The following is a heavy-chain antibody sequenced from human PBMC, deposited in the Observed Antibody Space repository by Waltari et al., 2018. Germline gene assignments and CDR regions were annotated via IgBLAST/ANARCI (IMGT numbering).Heavy chain of an antibody. V-gene: IGHV3-53*01. D-gene: IGHD3-22*01. CDR3: ARGYDSSGYYGYFDY. CDR1: GFTVSSNY. Sequence: EVQLVESGGGLIQPGGSLRLSCAASGFTVSSNYMSWVRQAPGKGLEWVSVIYSGGSTYYADSVKGRFTISRDNSKNTLYLQMNSLRAEDTAVYYCARGYDSSGYYGYFDYWGQGTLVTVSS. CDR2: IYSGGST. J-gene: IGHJ4*02.